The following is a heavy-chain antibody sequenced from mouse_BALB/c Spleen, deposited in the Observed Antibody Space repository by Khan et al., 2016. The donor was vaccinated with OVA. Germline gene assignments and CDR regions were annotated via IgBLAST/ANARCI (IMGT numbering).Heavy chain of an antibody. CDR2: ISYSGST. CDR3: ARDGSRYNYAMDY. D-gene: IGHD2-3*01. V-gene: IGHV3-2*02. J-gene: IGHJ4*01. CDR1: GYSITSDYA. Sequence: VQLVESGPGLVKPSQSLSLTCTVTGYSITSDYAWNWIRQFPGNKLEWMGYISYSGSTNYNPSLKSRISITRDTSKNHFFLQLNSVTTEDTATYDCARDGSRYNYAMDYWGQGTSVTVSS.